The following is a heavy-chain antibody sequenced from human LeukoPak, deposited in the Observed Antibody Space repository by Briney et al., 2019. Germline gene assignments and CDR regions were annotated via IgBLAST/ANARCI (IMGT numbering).Heavy chain of an antibody. Sequence: SETLSLTCAVNGGSFSGYYWSWIRQPPGKGLEWIGEINHSRSTNYNPSLKSRVTISVGTSKKQFSLKLSAVTAADTAVYYCARQLGIAAAGTEDDAFDIWGQGTMVTVSS. V-gene: IGHV4-34*01. J-gene: IGHJ3*02. CDR2: INHSRST. CDR1: GGSFSGYY. D-gene: IGHD6-13*01. CDR3: ARQLGIAAAGTEDDAFDI.